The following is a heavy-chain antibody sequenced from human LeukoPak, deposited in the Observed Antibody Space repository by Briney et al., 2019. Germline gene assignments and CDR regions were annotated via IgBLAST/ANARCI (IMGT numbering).Heavy chain of an antibody. CDR3: SRVVYDSSGYYYDYYYYGMDV. Sequence: PSQTLSLTCTVSGGSISRGGYSWSWIRQHPGKGLEWIGYIYYSGSTYYNPSLKSRVTISVDTSKNQFSLKLISVTAADTAAYYYSRVVYDSSGYYYDYYYYGMDVWGQGTTVTVSS. J-gene: IGHJ6*02. CDR1: GGSISRGGYS. CDR2: IYYSGST. V-gene: IGHV4-31*03. D-gene: IGHD3-22*01.